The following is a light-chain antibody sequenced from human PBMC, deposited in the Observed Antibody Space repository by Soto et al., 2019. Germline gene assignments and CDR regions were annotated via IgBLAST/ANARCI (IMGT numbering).Light chain of an antibody. Sequence: RTQSPLTLPVTPGEPASISFMSSQSLLYNNTYNYLAWYQQKPGTAPKLLIYHASTLESGVPSRFSGSGSGTEFTLTISSLQPDDFATYYCQQYNSYSFGQGTKVDIK. CDR1: QSLLYNNTYNY. V-gene: IGKV1-5*01. J-gene: IGKJ1*01. CDR2: HAS. CDR3: QQYNSYS.